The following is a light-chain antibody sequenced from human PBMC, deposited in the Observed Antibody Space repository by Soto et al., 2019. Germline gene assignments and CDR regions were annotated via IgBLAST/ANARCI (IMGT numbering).Light chain of an antibody. J-gene: IGKJ4*01. Sequence: EIVVTQSPATLSLSPGERATLSCRASQSVSSLVAWYQQKPGQAPRLLIYDASNRATGTPVRFSGGGSGTDFTLTISSLEPEDFAVYYCQQRSTWPLTFGAGTKVEIK. CDR1: QSVSSL. V-gene: IGKV3-11*01. CDR2: DAS. CDR3: QQRSTWPLT.